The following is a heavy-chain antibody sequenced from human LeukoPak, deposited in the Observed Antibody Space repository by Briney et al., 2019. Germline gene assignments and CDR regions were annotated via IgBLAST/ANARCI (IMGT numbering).Heavy chain of an antibody. D-gene: IGHD3-10*01. CDR2: IVVGSGNT. CDR3: AAGVVASKLLEHYFDY. Sequence: SVKVSCKASEFTFTSSAVQWVRQARGQRLEWIGWIVVGSGNTNYAQKFQERVTITRDMSTSTAYMELSSLRSEDTAVYYCAAGVVASKLLEHYFDYWGQGTLVTVSS. V-gene: IGHV1-58*01. CDR1: EFTFTSSA. J-gene: IGHJ4*02.